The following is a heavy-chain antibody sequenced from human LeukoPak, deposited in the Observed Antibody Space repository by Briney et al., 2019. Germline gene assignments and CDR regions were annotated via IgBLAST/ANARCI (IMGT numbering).Heavy chain of an antibody. J-gene: IGHJ3*02. D-gene: IGHD6-25*01. CDR3: AKEKHSSAGYAFDI. V-gene: IGHV3-23*01. CDR2: ISGTGGST. CDR1: GFTFTSYA. Sequence: GGSLRLSCAASGFTFTSYAMTWVRQPPGKGLEWVSTISGTGGSTYYADSVKGRSTIYRDSSKNTLYLRMSSLRASDTAVYYCAKEKHSSAGYAFDIWGQGTMVTVSS.